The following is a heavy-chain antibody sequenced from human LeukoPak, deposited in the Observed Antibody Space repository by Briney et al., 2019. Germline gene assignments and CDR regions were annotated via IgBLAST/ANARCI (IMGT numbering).Heavy chain of an antibody. J-gene: IGHJ3*02. CDR1: GGSINSYY. V-gene: IGHV4-59*08. CDR2: LYYSGST. D-gene: IGHD4-17*01. CDR3: ATHWYGDDYSWDAFDI. Sequence: PSETLSLTCSVSGGSINSYYWSWIRQPPGKGLEWIGYLYYSGSTNYNPSLKSRVTMPVDSSKNQVSLKLTSVTAADTAMYYCATHWYGDDYSWDAFDIWGQGTLVTVSA.